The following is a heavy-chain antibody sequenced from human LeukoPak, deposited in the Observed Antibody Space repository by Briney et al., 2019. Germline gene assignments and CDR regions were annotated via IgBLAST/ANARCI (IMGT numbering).Heavy chain of an antibody. Sequence: QPGGSLRLSCAASGSTFSSYWMSWVRQAPGKGREWVANIKQDGSEKYYVDSVKGRFTISRDNAKNSLYLQMNSLRAEDTAVYYCARGVRGSGSYWGQGTLVTVSS. CDR1: GSTFSSYW. D-gene: IGHD3-10*01. CDR3: ARGVRGSGSY. V-gene: IGHV3-7*04. CDR2: IKQDGSEK. J-gene: IGHJ4*02.